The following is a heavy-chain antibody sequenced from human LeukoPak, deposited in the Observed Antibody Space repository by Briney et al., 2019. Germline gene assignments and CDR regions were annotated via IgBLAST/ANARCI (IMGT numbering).Heavy chain of an antibody. Sequence: ASVKVSCKASGYRFSSNGISWVRQAPGQELEGVGWVSTYNSETNYARKFQVRVTMTKDTSPSTVYMESRGLRADDTGVYYCARDNWNEFDPWGQGTLVTVSS. D-gene: IGHD1-20*01. V-gene: IGHV1-18*04. CDR3: ARDNWNEFDP. CDR1: GYRFSSNG. J-gene: IGHJ5*02. CDR2: VSTYNSET.